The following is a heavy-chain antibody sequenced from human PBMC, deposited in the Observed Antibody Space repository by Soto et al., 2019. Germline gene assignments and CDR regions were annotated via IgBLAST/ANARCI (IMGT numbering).Heavy chain of an antibody. V-gene: IGHV4-31*03. Sequence: KTSETLSLTCTVSGGSISSGAYYWSWIRQHPGKGLEWIGYIYYSGSTYYNPSLTSRVTISIETSKNKFSLKLSYVTAADTAVYYWPRFPYGGGDWFDPWGQGTLVTVSS. CDR3: PRFPYGGGDWFDP. J-gene: IGHJ5*02. CDR1: GGSISSGAYY. CDR2: IYYSGST. D-gene: IGHD3-10*01.